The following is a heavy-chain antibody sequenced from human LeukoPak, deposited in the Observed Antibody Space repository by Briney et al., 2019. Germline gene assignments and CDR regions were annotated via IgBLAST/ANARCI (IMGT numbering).Heavy chain of an antibody. D-gene: IGHD1-26*01. CDR3: AKTQWKVGATDYFDY. CDR2: INDNGGQR. Sequence: PGGSLRLSCAASGFAFNNYAMTWVRQDPGKGLEWVSNINDNGGQRHYADSVKGRFTISRDNSKNMMFLQMDSLRAEDTAVYYCAKTQWKVGATDYFDYWGQGILVTVSS. V-gene: IGHV3-23*01. CDR1: GFAFNNYA. J-gene: IGHJ4*02.